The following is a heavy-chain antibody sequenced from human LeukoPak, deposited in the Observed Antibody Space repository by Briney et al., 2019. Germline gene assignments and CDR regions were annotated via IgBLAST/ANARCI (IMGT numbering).Heavy chain of an antibody. Sequence: IPSETLSLTCSVSGGSISTSSQYWVWIRQTPGKGLEWIGSLYYAGSTYNNPCLESRVTISINTSKNQFSLRLTSVPAADTAVYFCARPFYSSGWYGAFDIWGPGTMVTVSS. CDR3: ARPFYSSGWYGAFDI. CDR1: GGSISTSSQY. J-gene: IGHJ3*02. CDR2: LYYAGST. V-gene: IGHV4-39*01. D-gene: IGHD6-19*01.